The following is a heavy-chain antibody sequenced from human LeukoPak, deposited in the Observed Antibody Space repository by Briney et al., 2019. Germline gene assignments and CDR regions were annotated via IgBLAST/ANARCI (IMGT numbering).Heavy chain of an antibody. CDR3: ARGRDYYDSSGFDY. J-gene: IGHJ4*02. V-gene: IGHV3-21*01. Sequence: GGSLRLSCAVSGFTFSSYSMNWVRQAPGKGLEWVSSISSSSSYIYYADSVKGRFTISRDNAKNSLYLQMNSLRAEDTAVYYCARGRDYYDSSGFDYWGQGTLVTVSS. D-gene: IGHD3-22*01. CDR1: GFTFSSYS. CDR2: ISSSSSYI.